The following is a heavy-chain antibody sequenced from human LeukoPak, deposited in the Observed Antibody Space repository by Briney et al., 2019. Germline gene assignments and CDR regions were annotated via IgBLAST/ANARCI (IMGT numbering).Heavy chain of an antibody. Sequence: ASVKVSCKASGYTFTSYYMHWVRQAPGQGLEWMGGIIPIFGTANYAQKFQGRVTITADESTSTAYMELSSLRSEDTAVYYCARDLPSIAVATQDNWFDPWGQGTLVTVSS. CDR3: ARDLPSIAVATQDNWFDP. CDR1: GYTFTSYY. CDR2: IIPIFGTA. J-gene: IGHJ5*02. V-gene: IGHV1-69*13. D-gene: IGHD6-19*01.